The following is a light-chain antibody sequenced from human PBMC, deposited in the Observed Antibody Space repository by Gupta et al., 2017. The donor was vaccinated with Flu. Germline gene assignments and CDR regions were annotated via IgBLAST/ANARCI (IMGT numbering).Light chain of an antibody. CDR1: SSAGGGYNE. V-gene: IGLV2-8*01. Sequence: SSAGGGYNEVCWCQLPARNATHLMIYKVTKPPAVVPHRFSGSKSDYTASVTVSGLQFEDDADYYCHSDASLNYWVFGGGTRLTVL. CDR3: HSDASLNYWV. CDR2: KVT. J-gene: IGLJ3*02.